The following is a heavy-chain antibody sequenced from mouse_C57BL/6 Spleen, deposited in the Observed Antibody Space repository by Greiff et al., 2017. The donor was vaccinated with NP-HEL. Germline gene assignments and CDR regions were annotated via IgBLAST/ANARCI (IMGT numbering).Heavy chain of an antibody. D-gene: IGHD2-4*01. CDR3: ARARLRRGAMDY. J-gene: IGHJ4*01. Sequence: EVQLQQSGPVLVKPGASVKMSCKASGYTFTDYYMNWVKQSHGKSLEWIGVINPYNGGTSYNQKFKGKATLTVDKSSSTAYMELNSLTSEDAAVYYCARARLRRGAMDYWGQGTSVTVSS. V-gene: IGHV1-19*01. CDR1: GYTFTDYY. CDR2: INPYNGGT.